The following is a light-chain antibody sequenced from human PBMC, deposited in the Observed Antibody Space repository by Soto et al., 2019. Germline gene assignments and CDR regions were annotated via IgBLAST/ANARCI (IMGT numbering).Light chain of an antibody. CDR1: NSDVGGYHY. Sequence: QSVLTQPSSLSGSPGPTITLSCTGTNSDVGGYHYVSRYQQYPGKAPKLMIYEVSNRPSGVSNRFSGSKSGNTASLPISGLQAEDEADYYCSSYTSSSTYVFGTGTKVTVL. CDR2: EVS. V-gene: IGLV2-14*01. J-gene: IGLJ1*01. CDR3: SSYTSSSTYV.